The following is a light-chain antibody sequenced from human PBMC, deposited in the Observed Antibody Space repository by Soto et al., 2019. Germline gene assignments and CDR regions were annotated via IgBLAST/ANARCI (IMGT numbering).Light chain of an antibody. Sequence: ELVLTQSPGTLSLSPGERATLSCRASQSVSSSYLAWYQQKPGQAPRLLIYDISTRAAAIPARFSGSGSGTDFTLTVSSLEPEDFALYYCQQRSNRITFGQGTRLEIK. V-gene: IGKV3D-20*02. CDR2: DIS. CDR3: QQRSNRIT. J-gene: IGKJ5*01. CDR1: QSVSSSY.